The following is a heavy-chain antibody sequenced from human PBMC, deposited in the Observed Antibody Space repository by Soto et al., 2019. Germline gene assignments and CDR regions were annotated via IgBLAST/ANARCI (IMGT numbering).Heavy chain of an antibody. CDR2: IYPGDSDT. V-gene: IGHV5-51*01. CDR1: GYSFTSYW. J-gene: IGHJ5*02. CDR3: ARTEGRYFDWLSLAWFDP. Sequence: GESLKISCKGSGYSFTSYWIGWVRQMPGKGLEWMGIIYPGDSDTRYSPSFQGQVTISADKSISTAYLQWSSLKASDTAMYYCARTEGRYFDWLSLAWFDPWGQGTLVTVSS. D-gene: IGHD3-9*01.